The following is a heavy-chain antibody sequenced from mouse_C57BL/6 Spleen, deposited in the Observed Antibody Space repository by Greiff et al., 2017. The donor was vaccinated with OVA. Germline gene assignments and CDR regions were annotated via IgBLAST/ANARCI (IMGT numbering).Heavy chain of an antibody. CDR3: ARSEYYYGSSYFDV. CDR1: GYTFTDYY. D-gene: IGHD1-1*01. J-gene: IGHJ1*03. V-gene: IGHV1-19*01. Sequence: VQLQQSGPVLVKPGASVKMSCKASGYTFTDYYMNWVKQSHGKSLEWIGVINPYNGGTSYNQKFKGKATLTVDKSSSTAYMELNSLTSEDSAVYYCARSEYYYGSSYFDVWGTGTTVTVSS. CDR2: INPYNGGT.